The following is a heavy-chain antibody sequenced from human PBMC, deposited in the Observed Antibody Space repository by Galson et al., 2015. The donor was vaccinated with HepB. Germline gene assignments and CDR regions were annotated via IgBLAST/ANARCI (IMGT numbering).Heavy chain of an antibody. CDR3: AAAITVPGPSPWFDP. V-gene: IGHV1-24*01. CDR2: FDPEDGET. Sequence: SVKVSCKVSGYTLTELSIHWVRQAPGRGLEWMGGFDPEDGETTYAQKFQGRVTMTGDTSTDTSYMDLSRLTSDDTAVYFCAAAITVPGPSPWFDPWGQGTLVTVSS. D-gene: IGHD6-19*01. J-gene: IGHJ5*02. CDR1: GYTLTELS.